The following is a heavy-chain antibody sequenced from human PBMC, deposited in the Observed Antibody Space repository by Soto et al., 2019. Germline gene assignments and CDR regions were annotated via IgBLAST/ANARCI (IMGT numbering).Heavy chain of an antibody. J-gene: IGHJ4*02. D-gene: IGHD1-26*01. CDR2: ISYDGSNK. CDR1: GFTFSSYG. Sequence: QVQLVESGGGVVQPGRSLRLSCAASGFTFSSYGMHWGRQAPGKGLEWVAVISYDGSNKYYADSVKGRFTISRDNSKNALYLHMTSLRAQDTAVYYCAKDRSIVGATGAFAYWGQGPLVTVSS. V-gene: IGHV3-30*18. CDR3: AKDRSIVGATGAFAY.